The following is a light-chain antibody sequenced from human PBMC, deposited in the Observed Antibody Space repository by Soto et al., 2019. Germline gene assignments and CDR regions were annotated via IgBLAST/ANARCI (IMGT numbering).Light chain of an antibody. CDR2: GAS. Sequence: EIVLTQSPGSLSLSPGDRATLSCTASQTVSSTYLAWYQQKPGQSPTLLVSGASNRATDIPDRFSGSGSGTDFTLTISRLKPEELAVYYCPQSGSSPFTFGQGNRLQIK. CDR1: QTVSSTY. CDR3: PQSGSSPFT. V-gene: IGKV3-20*01. J-gene: IGKJ2*01.